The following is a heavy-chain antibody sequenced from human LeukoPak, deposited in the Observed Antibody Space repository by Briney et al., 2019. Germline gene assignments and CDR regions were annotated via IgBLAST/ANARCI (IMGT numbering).Heavy chain of an antibody. J-gene: IGHJ3*02. V-gene: IGHV4-59*01. Sequence: PSETLSLTCTVSGVSISSFYWSWIRQPPGRGLEWIGYISYSGITNYNPSLKSRVTISIDTSKNQFSLKLSSVTAADTAVYYCARHSSDDVFDIWGQGTMVTVSS. CDR1: GVSISSFY. CDR2: ISYSGIT. CDR3: ARHSSDDVFDI.